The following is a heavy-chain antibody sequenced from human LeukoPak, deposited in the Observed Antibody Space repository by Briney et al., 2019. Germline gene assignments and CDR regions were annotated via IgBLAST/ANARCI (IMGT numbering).Heavy chain of an antibody. V-gene: IGHV1-8*03. Sequence: ASVKVSCXASGGTFSSYAINWVRQATGQGLEWMGWMNPNSGNTGYAQKFQGRVTITRNTSISTVYMELSSLRSEDTAVYYCARVNYDVLSGYSFYHYYMDVWGRGTTVTVSS. J-gene: IGHJ6*03. CDR3: ARVNYDVLSGYSFYHYYMDV. D-gene: IGHD3-3*01. CDR2: MNPNSGNT. CDR1: GGTFSSYA.